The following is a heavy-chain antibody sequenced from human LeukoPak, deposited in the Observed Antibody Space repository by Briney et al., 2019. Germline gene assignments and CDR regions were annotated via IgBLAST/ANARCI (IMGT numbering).Heavy chain of an antibody. CDR1: GDSVSSYY. V-gene: IGHV4-59*08. CDR3: ARQSSDILTGYYRGPYYYYGMDV. D-gene: IGHD3-9*01. J-gene: IGHJ6*02. CDR2: IYYSGST. Sequence: SETLSLTCTVSGDSVSSYYWNWIRQPPGKGLEWIGYIYYSGSTNYNPSLKSRVTISGDTSKNQFSLRLSSVTAADTAVYYCARQSSDILTGYYRGPYYYYGMDVWGQGTTVTVSS.